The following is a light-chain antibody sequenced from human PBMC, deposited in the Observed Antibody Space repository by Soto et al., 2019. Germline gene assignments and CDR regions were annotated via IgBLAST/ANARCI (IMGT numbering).Light chain of an antibody. V-gene: IGLV1-51*02. Sequence: QSLVKQAPSVSGAPKQKGTNPFSGSSSNIGTNYVSWYQQIPGTAPKLLIYENNKRPSGIPDRFSGSKSGTSATLGITGLQTGDEADYYCGTWDSRLSAGVFGTGTKVTVL. J-gene: IGLJ1*01. CDR2: ENN. CDR3: GTWDSRLSAGV. CDR1: SSNIGTNY.